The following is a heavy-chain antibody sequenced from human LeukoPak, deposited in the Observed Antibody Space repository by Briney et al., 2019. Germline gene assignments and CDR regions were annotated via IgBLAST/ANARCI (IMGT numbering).Heavy chain of an antibody. J-gene: IGHJ4*02. D-gene: IGHD3-22*01. V-gene: IGHV4-31*03. CDR2: IYHSGST. CDR3: TRANYYDSTGYLPVVYPSDY. CDR1: GGSIRSTNYY. Sequence: SETLSLTCTVSGGSIRSTNYYWSRDRQDPATGMEWIGYIYHSGSTYYNPALKSRVTISLDTSKNQFSLKLRSVTAADTAVYYCTRANYYDSTGYLPVVYPSDYWGQGTLVTVSS.